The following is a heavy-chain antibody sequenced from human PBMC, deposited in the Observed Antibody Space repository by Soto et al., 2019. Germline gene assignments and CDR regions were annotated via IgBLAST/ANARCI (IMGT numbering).Heavy chain of an antibody. V-gene: IGHV1-2*02. D-gene: IGHD3-9*01. Sequence: ASVKVSCKTSGYSFAGHYLHWVRQAPGQGLDWMGWINPNSGGTIYSQKFQGRVTMTRDASISTAYMVLTSLRSDDTAVYYCARDSHYDILTGYSRNAFDMWGRGTVVTVSS. CDR1: GYSFAGHY. CDR3: ARDSHYDILTGYSRNAFDM. J-gene: IGHJ3*02. CDR2: INPNSGGT.